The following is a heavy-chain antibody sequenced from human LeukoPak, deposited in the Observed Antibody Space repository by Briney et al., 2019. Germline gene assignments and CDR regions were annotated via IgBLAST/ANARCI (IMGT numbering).Heavy chain of an antibody. J-gene: IGHJ4*02. CDR1: GFTFSSYW. CDR2: IKQDGSEK. CDR3: ARDFGLWLQPPFDY. Sequence: GGSLRLSCAASGFTFSSYWMSWVRQAPGKGLEWVANIKQDGSEKYYVDSVKGRFTISRDNAKNSLYLQMNSLRAEDTAVYYCARDFGLWLQPPFDYWGQGTLVTVSS. V-gene: IGHV3-7*01. D-gene: IGHD5-18*01.